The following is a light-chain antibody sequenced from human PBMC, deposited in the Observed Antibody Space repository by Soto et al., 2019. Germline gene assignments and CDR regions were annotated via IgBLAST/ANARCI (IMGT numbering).Light chain of an antibody. Sequence: DIVLTQSPGTLSLSPGERATLSCRASQSVSSSYLAWYQQKPGPAPRLLIYGASSRATGIPDRFSGSGSGTDFTLTISRLEPEDFAVYYCQQYGSSPRITFGQGTRLEIK. CDR2: GAS. CDR3: QQYGSSPRIT. V-gene: IGKV3-20*01. CDR1: QSVSSSY. J-gene: IGKJ5*01.